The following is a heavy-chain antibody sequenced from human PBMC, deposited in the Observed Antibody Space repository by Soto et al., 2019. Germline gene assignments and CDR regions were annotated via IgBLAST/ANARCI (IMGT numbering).Heavy chain of an antibody. V-gene: IGHV1-18*01. CDR1: GYTFTSYG. J-gene: IGHJ4*02. CDR3: VVAAQPSYFDY. D-gene: IGHD2-15*01. Sequence: QVQLVQSGAEVKKPGASVKVSCKASGYTFTSYGISWVRQAPGQGLEWMGWISAYNGNTNYAQKLQGRVTMTTDTATSTAYVELRSLRSDDTAVYYCVVAAQPSYFDYWGQGTLVTVSS. CDR2: ISAYNGNT.